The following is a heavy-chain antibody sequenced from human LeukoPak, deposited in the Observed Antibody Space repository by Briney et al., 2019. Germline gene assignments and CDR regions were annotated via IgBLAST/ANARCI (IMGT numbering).Heavy chain of an antibody. CDR1: GGSISSSSYY. Sequence: PSETLSLTCTVSGGSISSSSYYWGWIRQPPGKGLEWIAYISDIGSINYNPSLKSRVTIPLETSKNQFSLKLSSVTPEDTAVYYCARAAPRHGSSGWYLSAFDIWGQGTMVTVSS. D-gene: IGHD6-19*01. CDR2: ISDIGSI. V-gene: IGHV4-61*05. CDR3: ARAAPRHGSSGWYLSAFDI. J-gene: IGHJ3*02.